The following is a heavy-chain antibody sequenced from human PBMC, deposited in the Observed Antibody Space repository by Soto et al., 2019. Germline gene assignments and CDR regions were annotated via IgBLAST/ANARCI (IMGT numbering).Heavy chain of an antibody. CDR2: IYYSGRT. CDR3: ARYSSGHSP. D-gene: IGHD6-19*01. V-gene: IGHV4-61*01. CDR1: GCSVSTDSYY. Sequence: SETLSLTCSVSGCSVSTDSYYWSWIRQPPGKGLEWIAYIYYSGRTNYNPSLKSRVTISLDTSKNQFSLKLSSVTTADTAVYYCARYSSGHSPWGQGTLVTVSS. J-gene: IGHJ5*02.